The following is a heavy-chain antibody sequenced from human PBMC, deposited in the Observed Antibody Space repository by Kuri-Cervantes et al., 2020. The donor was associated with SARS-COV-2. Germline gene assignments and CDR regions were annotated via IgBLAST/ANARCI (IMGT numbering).Heavy chain of an antibody. CDR2: ISGSGGST. D-gene: IGHD4-17*01. J-gene: IGHJ4*02. CDR1: GFTFSSYA. V-gene: IGHV3-23*01. Sequence: GGSLRLSCAASGFTFSSYAMSWVRQAPGKGLEWVSAISGSGGSTYYADSVEGRFTISRDNSKNTLYLQMNSLRAEDTAVYYCAKLGSRRHYEDWGQGTLVTVSS. CDR3: AKLGSRRHYED.